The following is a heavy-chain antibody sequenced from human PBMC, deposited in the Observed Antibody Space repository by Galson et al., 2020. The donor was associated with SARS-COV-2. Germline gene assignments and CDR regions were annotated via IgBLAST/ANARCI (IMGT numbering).Heavy chain of an antibody. J-gene: IGHJ5*02. CDR3: ATVPILEDRGGWYFGP. CDR2: FDPEDGET. V-gene: IGHV1-24*01. CDR1: GYTLTELS. D-gene: IGHD6-19*01. Sequence: ASVKVSCKVSGYTLTELSMHWVRQAPGKGLEWMGGFDPEDGETIYAQKFQGRVTMTEDTSTDTAYMELSSLRSEDTAVYYCATVPILEDRGGWYFGPWGQGTLVTVSS.